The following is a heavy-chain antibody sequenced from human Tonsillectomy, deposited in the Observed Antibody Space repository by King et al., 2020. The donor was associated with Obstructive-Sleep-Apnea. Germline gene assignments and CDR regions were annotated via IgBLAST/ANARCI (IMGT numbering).Heavy chain of an antibody. J-gene: IGHJ5*02. D-gene: IGHD6-13*01. Sequence: VQLQQWGAGLLKPSETLSLTCAVFGGSFSDYYWSWLRQPPGKGLEWIREINHSGSTNFNPSLKSRVAISADTSKYQFSLKLSSVTAADTAVYYCARVRAASAVNWFDPWGQGTLVTVSS. CDR1: GGSFSDYY. CDR3: ARVRAASAVNWFDP. V-gene: IGHV4-34*01. CDR2: INHSGST.